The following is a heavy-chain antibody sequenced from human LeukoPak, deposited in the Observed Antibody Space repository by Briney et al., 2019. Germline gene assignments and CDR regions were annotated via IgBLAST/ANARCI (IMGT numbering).Heavy chain of an antibody. J-gene: IGHJ4*02. CDR2: ISYDGSDK. CDR1: GFTFSSYA. V-gene: IGHV3-30-3*01. CDR3: ERDPVGAAAHY. Sequence: GGSLRLSCAASGFTFSSYAMHWVRQAPGKGLQWVAFISYDGSDKYYADSVKGRFTISRDNSKNTLILQMNSGRVEDTRVYYCERDPVGAAAHYWGQGTLVTVSS. D-gene: IGHD6-13*01.